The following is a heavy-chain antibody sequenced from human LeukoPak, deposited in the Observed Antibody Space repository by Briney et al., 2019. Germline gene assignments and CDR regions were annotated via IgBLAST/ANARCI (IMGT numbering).Heavy chain of an antibody. CDR2: ISWNSGSI. Sequence: SLRLSCAASGFTFDDYAMHWVRQAPGKGLEWVSGISWNSGSIGYADSVKGRFTISGDNAKNSLYLQMNSLRAEDTALYYCAKDLGWGAFDIWGQGTMVTVSS. CDR1: GFTFDDYA. D-gene: IGHD6-19*01. CDR3: AKDLGWGAFDI. J-gene: IGHJ3*02. V-gene: IGHV3-9*01.